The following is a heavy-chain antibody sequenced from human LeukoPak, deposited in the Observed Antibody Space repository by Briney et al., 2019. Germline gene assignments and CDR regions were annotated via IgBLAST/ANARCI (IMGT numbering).Heavy chain of an antibody. Sequence: GGSLRLSCAASGFTFSSYAMHWVRQAPGKGLEWVAVISYDGSNKYYADSVKGRFTISRDNSKNTLYLQMNSLRAEDTAVYYCARDSTQFWSGYYGYWGQRTLVTVSS. CDR1: GFTFSSYA. CDR3: ARDSTQFWSGYYGY. V-gene: IGHV3-30*04. D-gene: IGHD3-3*01. J-gene: IGHJ4*02. CDR2: ISYDGSNK.